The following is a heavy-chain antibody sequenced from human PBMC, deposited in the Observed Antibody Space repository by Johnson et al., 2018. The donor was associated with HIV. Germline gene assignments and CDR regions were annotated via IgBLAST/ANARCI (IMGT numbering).Heavy chain of an antibody. CDR1: GFTFINSA. CDR2: ISGSGSGT. D-gene: IGHD2-15*01. V-gene: IGHV3-23*04. CDR3: AKDRGLLCSGGSCYRGIYDI. Sequence: EVQLVESGGGLVHPGGSLRLSCAASGFTFINSAMTWVRQAPGKGLEWVSAISGSGSGTYYGASVKGRFTISRDNSKNTLCLQMNNLRAEDTAVDYCAKDRGLLCSGGSCYRGIYDIWGQGTMVTVSS. J-gene: IGHJ3*02.